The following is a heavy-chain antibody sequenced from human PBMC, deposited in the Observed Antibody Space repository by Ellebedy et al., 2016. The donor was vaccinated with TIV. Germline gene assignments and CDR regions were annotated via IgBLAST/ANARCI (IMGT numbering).Heavy chain of an antibody. CDR3: ARLSRVYDSSGYNWFDP. V-gene: IGHV1-3*01. CDR2: ITACNGNT. Sequence: AASVKVSCKASGYTFTTYAMHWVRQAPGQRLEWMGWITACNGNTKYSQKFQGIVTITRDTSAGTAYMELRSLRSEDTAVYYCARLSRVYDSSGYNWFDPWGQGTLVTVSS. CDR1: GYTFTTYA. J-gene: IGHJ5*02. D-gene: IGHD3-22*01.